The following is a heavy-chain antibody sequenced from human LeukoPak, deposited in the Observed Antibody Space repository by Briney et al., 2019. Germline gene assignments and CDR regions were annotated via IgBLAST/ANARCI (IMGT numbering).Heavy chain of an antibody. Sequence: PGGSLRLSCAASGFTFSSYWMHWVRQAPGKGLVWVSRISSDGDNTVYADSVKGRFTISRDNANDTLYLQMDSLRGEDTAVYYCAREWELRGAYYMDVWGKGTTVTVSS. CDR2: ISSDGDNT. J-gene: IGHJ6*03. V-gene: IGHV3-74*01. CDR1: GFTFSSYW. D-gene: IGHD1-26*01. CDR3: AREWELRGAYYMDV.